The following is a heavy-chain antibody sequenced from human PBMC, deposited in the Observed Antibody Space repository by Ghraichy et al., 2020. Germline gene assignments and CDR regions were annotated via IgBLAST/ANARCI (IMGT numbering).Heavy chain of an antibody. CDR1: GFTFSNYW. CDR3: ASGVFAQGYVWGSYPLDS. D-gene: IGHD3-16*02. V-gene: IGHV3-7*01. CDR2: IKQDESEK. Sequence: GGSLRHSCAAFGFTFSNYWMTWVRQAPGRGLEWVANIKQDESEKYYVDSVKGRFTISRDNAKNLLYLQMNSLRAEDTAVYYCASGVFAQGYVWGSYPLDSWGQGTMVTVSS. J-gene: IGHJ4*02.